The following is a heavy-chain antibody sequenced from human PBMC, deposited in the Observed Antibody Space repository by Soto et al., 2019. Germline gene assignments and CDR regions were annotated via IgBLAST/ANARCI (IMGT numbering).Heavy chain of an antibody. J-gene: IGHJ6*02. Sequence: QVQLVQSGAEVKKPGSSVKVSCQASGSTFSSYTVSWVRQAPGQGLEWMGRIIPVLGVTNYAPKFKGRVTISADKSKTTAYMELSSLRSGDTAVYYCARRRYCGADCYSKYSYGMDVWGQGTTVTVSS. D-gene: IGHD2-21*02. CDR3: ARRRYCGADCYSKYSYGMDV. CDR1: GSTFSSYT. V-gene: IGHV1-69*02. CDR2: IIPVLGVT.